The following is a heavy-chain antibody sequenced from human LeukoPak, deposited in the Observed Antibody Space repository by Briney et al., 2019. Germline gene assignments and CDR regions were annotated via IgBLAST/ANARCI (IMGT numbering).Heavy chain of an antibody. CDR3: ARGTTVNNWFDP. V-gene: IGHV1-2*02. D-gene: IGHD4-17*01. CDR2: INPNSGGT. Sequence: GASVKVSCKAYGYTFTGYYRHWVRQAPGQGLEWMGCINPNSGGTNYAQKFQGRVTMTRDTSISTVYMELSRLRSDDTAVYYCARGTTVNNWFDPWGQGTLVTVSS. CDR1: GYTFTGYY. J-gene: IGHJ5*02.